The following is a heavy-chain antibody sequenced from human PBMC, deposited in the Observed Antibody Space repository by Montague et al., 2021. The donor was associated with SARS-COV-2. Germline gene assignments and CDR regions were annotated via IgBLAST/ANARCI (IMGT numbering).Heavy chain of an antibody. J-gene: IGHJ4*02. D-gene: IGHD1-20*01. Sequence: SETLSLTCTVSGGSISGYYWSWFRQSAGKGLEWIGRIYNSGSTSYNPSLKSRVTMSVDTSKNQFSLKLSSVTAADTAVYYCVRDQGRSNWHYPDYWGQGTLVTVSS. CDR1: GGSISGYY. CDR3: VRDQGRSNWHYPDY. V-gene: IGHV4-4*07. CDR2: IYNSGST.